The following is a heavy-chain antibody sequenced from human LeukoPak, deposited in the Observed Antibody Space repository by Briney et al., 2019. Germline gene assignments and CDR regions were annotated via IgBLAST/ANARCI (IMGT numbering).Heavy chain of an antibody. Sequence: GGSLRLSCAASGFTFSSYSVNWVRQAPGKGLEWVSSISSSSSYIYYADSVKGRFTISRDNAKNSLYLQVNSLRAEDTAVYYCARGEQQLDDYWGQGTLVTVSS. CDR1: GFTFSSYS. CDR3: ARGEQQLDDY. CDR2: ISSSSSYI. J-gene: IGHJ4*02. V-gene: IGHV3-21*01. D-gene: IGHD6-13*01.